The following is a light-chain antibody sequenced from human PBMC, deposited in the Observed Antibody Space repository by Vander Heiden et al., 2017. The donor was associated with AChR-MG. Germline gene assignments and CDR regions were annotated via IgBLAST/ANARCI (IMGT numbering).Light chain of an antibody. Sequence: EIVLTQSPGTLSLSPGERATLSCRASQSFSINYLAWYQQKPGQAPRLLLYGASSRATGIPDRFSGSASGTDFTLTITRLEPEDFAVYYCQQDNTSPWTFGQGTKVEIK. CDR1: QSFSINY. J-gene: IGKJ1*01. V-gene: IGKV3-20*01. CDR2: GAS. CDR3: QQDNTSPWT.